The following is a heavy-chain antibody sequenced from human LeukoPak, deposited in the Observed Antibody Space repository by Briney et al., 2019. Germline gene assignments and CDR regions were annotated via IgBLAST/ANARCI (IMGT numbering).Heavy chain of an antibody. J-gene: IGHJ5*02. CDR3: ARDSPLPVVVVPAVLLGWFDP. V-gene: IGHV1-18*01. CDR2: ISAYNGNT. CDR1: GYTFTNYD. D-gene: IGHD2-2*01. Sequence: GASVKVSCKTSGYTFTNYDINWVRQAPGQGLEWMGWISAYNGNTNYAQKLQGRVTMTTDTSTSTAYMELRSLRSDDTAVYYCARDSPLPVVVVPAVLLGWFDPWGQGTLVTVSS.